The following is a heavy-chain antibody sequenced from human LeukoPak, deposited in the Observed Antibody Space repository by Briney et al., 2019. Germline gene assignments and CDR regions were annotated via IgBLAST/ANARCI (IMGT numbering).Heavy chain of an antibody. CDR2: IKSKTDGGTT. CDR1: GFTFSNAW. J-gene: IGHJ4*02. Sequence: GGSLRLSCAASGFTFSNAWMSWVRQAPGKGLEWVGRIKSKTDGGTTDYAAPVKGRFTISRDDSKNTLYLQMNSLKTEDTAVYCCTTSDYGDYGPWAYWGQGTLVTVSS. D-gene: IGHD4-17*01. V-gene: IGHV3-15*01. CDR3: TTSDYGDYGPWAY.